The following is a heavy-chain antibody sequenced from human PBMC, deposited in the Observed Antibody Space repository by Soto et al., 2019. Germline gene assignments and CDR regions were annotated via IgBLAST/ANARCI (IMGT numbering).Heavy chain of an antibody. CDR2: IWSEGSKK. Sequence: QVQLVESGGGVVQPGRSLRLSCAASGFTFSSYGMHWVRQAPGKGLEWVAVIWSEGSKKYYADSVKGRFTMPRDKSKNALWLQMNSVRAEDTAVYDCARDAGMSTRRASDSWGKGTRVTVSS. CDR3: ARDAGMSTRRASDS. CDR1: GFTFSSYG. V-gene: IGHV3-33*01. J-gene: IGHJ4*02.